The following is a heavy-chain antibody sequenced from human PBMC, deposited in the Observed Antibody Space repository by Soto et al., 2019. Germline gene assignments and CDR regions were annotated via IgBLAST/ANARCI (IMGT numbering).Heavy chain of an antibody. D-gene: IGHD2-8*01. J-gene: IGHJ4*01. CDR2: ISDSGST. Sequence: PSETLSLTFTVSGGSVSSFYWSWIRQPPGKGLEYIGSISDSGSTNYNPSHKSRVTILLDPSKNQFSLRLSLVTAADTAVYYCARGVREECYNGVCYRKRNFDFDRWGHGTLVTVSS. V-gene: IGHV4-59*02. CDR1: GGSVSSFY. CDR3: ARGVREECYNGVCYRKRNFDFDR.